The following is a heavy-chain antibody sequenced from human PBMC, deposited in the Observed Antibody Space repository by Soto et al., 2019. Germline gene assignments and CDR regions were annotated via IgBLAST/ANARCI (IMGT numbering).Heavy chain of an antibody. CDR2: ISAYNGNT. CDR3: ARVLRFLEGVEDYYYMDV. J-gene: IGHJ6*03. D-gene: IGHD3-3*01. V-gene: IGHV1-18*01. CDR1: GYTFTSYG. Sequence: ASVKVSCKASGYTFTSYGISWVRQAPGQGLEWMGWISAYNGNTNYAQKLQGRVTMTTDTSTSTAYMELRSLRSDDTAVYYCARVLRFLEGVEDYYYMDVWGKGTTVTVSS.